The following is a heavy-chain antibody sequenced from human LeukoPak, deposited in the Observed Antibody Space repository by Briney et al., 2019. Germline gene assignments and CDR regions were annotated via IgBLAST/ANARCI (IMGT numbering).Heavy chain of an antibody. Sequence: GGSLRLSCAASGFTFSSYAMSWVRQAPGKGLEWVSAISGSGGSTYYADSVKGRFTISRDNSKNTLYLQMNSLRAEDTAVYYCAKDYYSRVGLFNYYGSGSLDWGQGTLVTVSS. D-gene: IGHD3-10*01. V-gene: IGHV3-23*01. CDR1: GFTFSSYA. J-gene: IGHJ4*02. CDR2: ISGSGGST. CDR3: AKDYYSRVGLFNYYGSGSLD.